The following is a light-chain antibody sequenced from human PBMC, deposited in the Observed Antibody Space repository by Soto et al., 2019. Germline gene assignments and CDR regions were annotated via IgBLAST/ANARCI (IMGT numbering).Light chain of an antibody. CDR2: AAS. CDR1: QSISSY. Sequence: DIQMTQSPSSLSASVGDRVIITCRASQSISSYLNWYQQKPGKAPKLLIYAASSLQSGVPSRFSGSGSGTDFTLTISSLQPEDFATYYCLQSYSTWTFGQGTKVEIK. V-gene: IGKV1-39*01. CDR3: LQSYSTWT. J-gene: IGKJ1*01.